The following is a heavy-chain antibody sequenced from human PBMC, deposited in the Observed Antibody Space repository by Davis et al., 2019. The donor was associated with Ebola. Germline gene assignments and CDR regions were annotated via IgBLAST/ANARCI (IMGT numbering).Heavy chain of an antibody. J-gene: IGHJ4*02. V-gene: IGHV4-59*08. CDR2: VYYSGST. Sequence: MPSETLSLTCTVSGGSISSYYWSWIRQPPGKGLEWIGNVYYSGSTNYNPSLKSRVTISVDTSKNQFSLKLSSVTAADTAVYYCASSSSGWYGDYFDYWGQGTLVTVSS. D-gene: IGHD6-19*01. CDR1: GGSISSYY. CDR3: ASSSSGWYGDYFDY.